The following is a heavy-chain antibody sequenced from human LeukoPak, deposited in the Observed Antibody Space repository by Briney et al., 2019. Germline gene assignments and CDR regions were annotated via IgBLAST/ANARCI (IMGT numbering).Heavy chain of an antibody. V-gene: IGHV4-59*01. J-gene: IGHJ5*02. Sequence: SETLSLTCTVSGGSISSYYWSWIRRPPGKGLEWIGYIYYSGSTNYNPSLKSRVTISVDTSKNQFSLKLSSVTAADTAVCYCARVRITMVRGRPNWFDPWGQGTLVTVSS. CDR3: ARVRITMVRGRPNWFDP. CDR1: GGSISSYY. D-gene: IGHD3-10*01. CDR2: IYYSGST.